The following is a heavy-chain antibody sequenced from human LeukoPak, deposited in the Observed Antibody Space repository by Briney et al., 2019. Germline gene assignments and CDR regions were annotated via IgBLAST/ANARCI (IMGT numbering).Heavy chain of an antibody. J-gene: IGHJ3*01. CDR1: GFTFRKYA. D-gene: IGHD1-14*01. CDR3: ARAELLTIRGFDA. V-gene: IGHV3-23*01. Sequence: GGSLRLSCVASGFTFRKYAMAWVRQAPGKGLEWVSIISDSAVSTYYSDSVKGRFTISRDNSNNTVFLQMHSLRAEDTAIFYCARAELLTIRGFDAWGQGTMVTVSS. CDR2: ISDSAVST.